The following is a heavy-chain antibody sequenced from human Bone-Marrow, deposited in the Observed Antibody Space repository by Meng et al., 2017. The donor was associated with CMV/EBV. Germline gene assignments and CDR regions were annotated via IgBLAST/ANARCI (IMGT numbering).Heavy chain of an antibody. J-gene: IGHJ4*02. CDR2: INHSGST. V-gene: IGHV4-34*01. Sequence: SETLSLTCAVYGGSFSGYYWSWIRQPPGKGLEWIGEINHSGSTNYNPSLKSRVTISVDTSKNQFSLKLSSVTAADTAVYYCARGSVRELLDYWGQGTLGTVS. CDR1: GGSFSGYY. CDR3: ARGSVRELLDY. D-gene: IGHD1-7*01.